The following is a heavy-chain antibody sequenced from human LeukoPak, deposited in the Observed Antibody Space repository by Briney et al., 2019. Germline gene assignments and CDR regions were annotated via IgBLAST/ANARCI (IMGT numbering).Heavy chain of an antibody. CDR2: ISSSSSYI. V-gene: IGHV3-21*01. CDR3: ARDQGYLN. Sequence: GGSLRLSCAASGLTFNTYTMNWVRQAPGKGLEWVASISSSSSYIYYADSVKGRFTISRDNAKNSLYLQMNSLRAEDTAVYYCARDQGYLNWGQGTLVTVSS. J-gene: IGHJ4*02. CDR1: GLTFNTYT. D-gene: IGHD5-12*01.